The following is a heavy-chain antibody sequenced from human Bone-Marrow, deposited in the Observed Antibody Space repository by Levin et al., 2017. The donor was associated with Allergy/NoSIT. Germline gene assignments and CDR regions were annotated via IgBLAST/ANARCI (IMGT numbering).Heavy chain of an antibody. J-gene: IGHJ5*02. D-gene: IGHD2-2*01. CDR1: GFTFEDYG. Sequence: AGGSLRLSCTASGFTFEDYGMSWVRQAPGKGLEWVSGINWNGDNICYADSVKGRFTVSRDNAKNSLYLQMDSLRAEDPAFYYCTRGIVVVEAADLAWFNPWGQGTLVTVSS. CDR2: INWNGDNI. CDR3: TRGIVVVEAADLAWFNP. V-gene: IGHV3-20*04.